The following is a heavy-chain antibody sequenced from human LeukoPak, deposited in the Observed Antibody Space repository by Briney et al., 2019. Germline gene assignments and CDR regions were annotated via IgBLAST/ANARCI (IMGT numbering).Heavy chain of an antibody. Sequence: GGSLRLSCAASGFTFSSYAMSWVRQAPGKGLEWGSGISRSGGSTYYADSVKGRFTISRDNSKNTLNLQMSSLRGEDTAVYYCAKDHTYYDSPHAFDMWGQGTMVTVSS. V-gene: IGHV3-23*01. J-gene: IGHJ3*02. CDR3: AKDHTYYDSPHAFDM. CDR1: GFTFSSYA. CDR2: ISRSGGST. D-gene: IGHD3-22*01.